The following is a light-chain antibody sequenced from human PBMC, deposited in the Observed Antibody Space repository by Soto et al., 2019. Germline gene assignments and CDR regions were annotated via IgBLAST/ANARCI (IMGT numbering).Light chain of an antibody. J-gene: IGLJ2*01. CDR3: GTWDSSLTAVV. CDR2: DNH. V-gene: IGLV1-51*01. CDR1: SSNIGNNY. Sequence: QSVLTQPPSVSAAPGQTVTISCSGSSSNIGNNYVSWYQQLPGTAPKLLIYDNHKRPSGIPDRFSGSKSGTSATLVITGLQTGDEADYYCGTWDSSLTAVVFGGGTKLTVL.